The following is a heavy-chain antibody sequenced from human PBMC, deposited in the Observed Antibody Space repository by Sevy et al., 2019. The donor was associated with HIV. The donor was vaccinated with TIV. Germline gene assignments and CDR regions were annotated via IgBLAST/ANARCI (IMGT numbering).Heavy chain of an antibody. J-gene: IGHJ3*02. CDR3: ARPYGSGSWEAFDI. CDR1: GFTFSTYT. CDR2: ISSSSNYI. D-gene: IGHD3-10*01. V-gene: IGHV3-21*01. Sequence: GESLKISCAASGFTFSTYTMNWVRQAPGKGLEWVSSISSSSNYIYYADSVKGRFTISRDNAKKSLFLQMNSLRAEDTAVYYCARPYGSGSWEAFDIWGQGTMVTVSS.